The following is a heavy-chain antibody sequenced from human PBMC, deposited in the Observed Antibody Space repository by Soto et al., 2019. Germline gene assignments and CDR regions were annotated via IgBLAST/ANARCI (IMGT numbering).Heavy chain of an antibody. CDR1: GFTFDDYA. D-gene: IGHD6-19*01. Sequence: EVQLVESGGGLVQPGRSLRLSCAASGFTFDDYAMYWVRQAPGMGLEWVSGISWNSASIGYADSVNGRFTISRDNAKDSLYLQMNSLRAKATALYYCANDKQWLGLGSCDIWGQGTMDTVSS. V-gene: IGHV3-9*01. CDR2: ISWNSASI. J-gene: IGHJ3*02. CDR3: ANDKQWLGLGSCDI.